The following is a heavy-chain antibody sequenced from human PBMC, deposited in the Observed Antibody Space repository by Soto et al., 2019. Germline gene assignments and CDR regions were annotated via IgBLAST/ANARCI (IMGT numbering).Heavy chain of an antibody. CDR2: IYYSGST. Sequence: PSETLSLTCTVSGGSISSSSYYWGWIRQPPGKGLEWIGSIYYSGSTYYNPSLKSRVTTSVDTSKNQFSLKLSSVTAADTAVYYCARQFGVDTATRLYYYYYGMDVWGQGTTVT. D-gene: IGHD5-18*01. J-gene: IGHJ6*02. V-gene: IGHV4-39*01. CDR3: ARQFGVDTATRLYYYYYGMDV. CDR1: GGSISSSSYY.